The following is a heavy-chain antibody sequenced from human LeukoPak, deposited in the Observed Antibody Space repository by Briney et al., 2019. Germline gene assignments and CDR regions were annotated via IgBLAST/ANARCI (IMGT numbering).Heavy chain of an antibody. Sequence: GGSLRLSCEAPGFTFSTYWMSWVRQAPGKGLEWVANVKQDGSEKYYVDSVKGRFTISRDNAKNSLYLQMNSLRAEDTAMYYCARDSAGNDYWGQGTLVTVSS. CDR3: ARDSAGNDY. J-gene: IGHJ4*02. CDR2: VKQDGSEK. D-gene: IGHD6-13*01. V-gene: IGHV3-7*01. CDR1: GFTFSTYW.